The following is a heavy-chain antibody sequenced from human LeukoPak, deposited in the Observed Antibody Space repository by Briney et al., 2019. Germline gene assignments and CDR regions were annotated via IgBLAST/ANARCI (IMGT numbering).Heavy chain of an antibody. CDR1: GGSISSLC. CDR2: IYYTGST. J-gene: IGHJ4*02. V-gene: IGHV4-59*08. Sequence: PSETLSLTCSVSGGSISSLCRSWIRQPPGKGLEWIGYIYYTGSTNYNPSLKSRVTMFVDMSKNQFSLRLSSVTAADTAVYYCARHRAYSSSSPFDYWGQGTLVTVSS. CDR3: ARHRAYSSSSPFDY. D-gene: IGHD6-6*01.